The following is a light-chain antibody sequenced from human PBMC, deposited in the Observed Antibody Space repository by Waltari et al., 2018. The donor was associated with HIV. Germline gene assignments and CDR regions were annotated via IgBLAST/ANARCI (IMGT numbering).Light chain of an antibody. Sequence: QSALTQPASVSGSPGQSITISCTGTSSDVGSYNLVSWYQQNPGKAPKLIIYSVSKRPLGFSNRCSGSKSGNTASLTISGLQAEDEADYYCCSYAGSSTFVVFGGGTKLTVL. CDR2: SVS. V-gene: IGLV2-23*02. CDR1: SSDVGSYNL. CDR3: CSYAGSSTFVV. J-gene: IGLJ2*01.